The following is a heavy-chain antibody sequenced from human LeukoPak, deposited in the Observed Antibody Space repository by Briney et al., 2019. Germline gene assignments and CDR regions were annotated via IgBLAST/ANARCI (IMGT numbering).Heavy chain of an antibody. D-gene: IGHD3-10*01. J-gene: IGHJ3*02. CDR1: GFTFSSYW. CDR2: ITSDGSST. Sequence: GGSLRLSCAASGFTFSSYWMHWVRQAPGKGLVWVSRITSDGSSTSYADSVKGRFTISRDNAKNTLYLQMYSLRAEDAAVYYCARDGGDDAFDIWGQGTMVTVSS. V-gene: IGHV3-74*01. CDR3: ARDGGDDAFDI.